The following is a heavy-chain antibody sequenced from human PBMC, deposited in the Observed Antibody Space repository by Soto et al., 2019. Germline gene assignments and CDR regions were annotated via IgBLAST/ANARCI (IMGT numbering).Heavy chain of an antibody. CDR3: AKHYGDRRTFDY. D-gene: IGHD4-17*01. Sequence: EVQLLESGGGLVQPGGSLRISCAASGFTFDNYAMTWVRQAPGKGLQWVSSISRSGGPTYYADSVKGRFTISRDNSRNTLYVQMNSLRADDTAVYYCAKHYGDRRTFDYWGQGTLVTVSS. CDR1: GFTFDNYA. J-gene: IGHJ4*02. V-gene: IGHV3-23*01. CDR2: ISRSGGPT.